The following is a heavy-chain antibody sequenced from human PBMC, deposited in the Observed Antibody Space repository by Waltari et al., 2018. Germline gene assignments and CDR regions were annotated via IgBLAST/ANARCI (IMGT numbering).Heavy chain of an antibody. J-gene: IGHJ4*02. CDR2: INANRGVT. CDR1: GFTFSAYY. V-gene: IGHV1-2*02. CDR3: ARDKMATIDY. Sequence: QVQLVQSGAEVKKPGASVQVSCKASGFTFSAYYIHWMRQAPGQGLEWMGWINANRGVTNYAQKLQGRITMTRDTSINTAYMNRSRLTSDDTAVYFCARDKMATIDYWGQGTRITVSS.